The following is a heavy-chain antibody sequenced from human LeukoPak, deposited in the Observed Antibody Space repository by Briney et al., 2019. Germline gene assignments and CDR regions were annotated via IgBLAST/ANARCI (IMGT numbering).Heavy chain of an antibody. D-gene: IGHD3-22*01. Sequence: ASVKVSCKASGYTFTGYYMHWVRQAPGQGLEWMGWINPNSGGTNYAQKFQGRVTMTRDTSISTAYMELSRLGSDDTAVYYCARVDSSGYSGIVNYWGQGTLVTVSS. CDR3: ARVDSSGYSGIVNY. CDR1: GYTFTGYY. CDR2: INPNSGGT. J-gene: IGHJ4*02. V-gene: IGHV1-2*02.